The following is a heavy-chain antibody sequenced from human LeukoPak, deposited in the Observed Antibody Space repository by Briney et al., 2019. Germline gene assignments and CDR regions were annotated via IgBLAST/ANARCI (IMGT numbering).Heavy chain of an antibody. CDR1: GFTVSSNY. V-gene: IGHV3-53*01. Sequence: PGGSLRLSCTVSGFTVSSNYMSWVRQAPGKGLEWVSVIYVGGSTYYADSVEGRFTISRDNSKNTLYLQMNSLRAEDTAVYYCARDVRAVPGTYYYYMDVWGKGTTVTVSS. J-gene: IGHJ6*03. D-gene: IGHD6-13*01. CDR3: ARDVRAVPGTYYYYMDV. CDR2: IYVGGST.